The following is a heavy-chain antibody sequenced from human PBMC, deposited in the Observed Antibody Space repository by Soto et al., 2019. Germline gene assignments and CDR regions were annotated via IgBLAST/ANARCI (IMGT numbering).Heavy chain of an antibody. Sequence: EVQLLESGGGLVQPGGSLRLSCAASGFTFSSYAMSWVRQAPGKGLEWVSVISAGGGSTYYADSVKGRFTISRDNSKNTLFLQMNSLRVEDTAVYYCAKVGGLLIAVAGTCYFDYWGQGTLLTVSS. CDR2: ISAGGGST. V-gene: IGHV3-23*01. CDR3: AKVGGLLIAVAGTCYFDY. D-gene: IGHD6-13*01. J-gene: IGHJ4*02. CDR1: GFTFSSYA.